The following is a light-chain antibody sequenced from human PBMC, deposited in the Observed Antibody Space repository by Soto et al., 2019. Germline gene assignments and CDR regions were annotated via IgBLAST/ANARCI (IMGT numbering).Light chain of an antibody. CDR2: EVS. CDR3: QSYDRSLNVWV. Sequence: QSALTQPASVSGSPGQSITISCTGTSSDVGGYNYVSWYQQHPGKAPKLMIYEVSNRPSGVSNRFSGSKSGNTASLTISGLQAEDEADYYCQSYDRSLNVWVFGGGTKLTVL. CDR1: SSDVGGYNY. V-gene: IGLV2-14*01. J-gene: IGLJ3*02.